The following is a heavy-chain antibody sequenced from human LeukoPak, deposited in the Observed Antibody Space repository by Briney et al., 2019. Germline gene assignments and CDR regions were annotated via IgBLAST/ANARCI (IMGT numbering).Heavy chain of an antibody. V-gene: IGHV1-46*01. CDR2: INPSGGST. Sequence: ASVKVSCKASGYTFTGYYMHWVRQAPGQGLEWMGIINPSGGSTSYAQKFQGRVTMTRDMSTSTVYMELSSLRSEDTAVYYCARVGSPNYYYMDVWGKGTTVTVSS. CDR1: GYTFTGYY. J-gene: IGHJ6*03. CDR3: ARVGSPNYYYMDV. D-gene: IGHD3-10*01.